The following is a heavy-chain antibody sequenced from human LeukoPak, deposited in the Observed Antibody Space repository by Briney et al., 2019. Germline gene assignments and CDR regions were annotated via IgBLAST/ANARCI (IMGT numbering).Heavy chain of an antibody. CDR2: ISWNSGSI. D-gene: IGHD6-19*01. V-gene: IGHV3-9*01. Sequence: GGSLRLSCAASGFTFDDYAMHWVRQAPGKGLEWVSCISWNSGSIGYADSVKGRFTISRDNAKNSLYLQMNSLRAEDTALYYCAKDSQWLVSGGSGYFDYWGQGTLVTVSS. J-gene: IGHJ4*02. CDR3: AKDSQWLVSGGSGYFDY. CDR1: GFTFDDYA.